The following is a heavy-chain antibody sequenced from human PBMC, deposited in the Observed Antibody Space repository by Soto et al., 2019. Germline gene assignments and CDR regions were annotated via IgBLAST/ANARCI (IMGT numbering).Heavy chain of an antibody. CDR3: RYGGDAFDI. CDR2: ISGSGGST. D-gene: IGHD3-10*01. V-gene: IGHV3-23*01. J-gene: IGHJ3*02. CDR1: GFTFSSYA. Sequence: PGGSLXLSCAASGFTFSSYAMSWVRQAPGKGLEWVSAISGSGGSTYYADSVKGRFTISRDNSKNTLYLQMYSLRAEDTAVYYCRYGGDAFDIWGQGTMVTVSS.